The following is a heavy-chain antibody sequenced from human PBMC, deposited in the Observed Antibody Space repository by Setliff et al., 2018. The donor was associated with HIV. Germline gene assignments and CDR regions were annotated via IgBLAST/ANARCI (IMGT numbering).Heavy chain of an antibody. V-gene: IGHV4-34*01. CDR3: ARGGYSYGFGRHRAYFQY. D-gene: IGHD5-18*01. CDR2: INHSGGT. Sequence: PSETLSLTCAVYGGSFSAYYWSWIRQTPGKGVEWIGEINHSGGTNYNPSLKSRVTMSVDTSKNQFSLKLSSVTAADTAVFYCARGGYSYGFGRHRAYFQYWGQGTQVTVSS. J-gene: IGHJ1*01. CDR1: GGSFSAYY.